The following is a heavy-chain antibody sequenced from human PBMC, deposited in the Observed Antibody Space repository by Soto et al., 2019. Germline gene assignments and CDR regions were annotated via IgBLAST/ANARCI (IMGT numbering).Heavy chain of an antibody. CDR2: IWNAGNNK. D-gene: IGHD4-4*01. Sequence: GGSLRLSCAASGFTSSSHAMNWVRQAPSKGLEWVALIWNAGNNKYYTDAGSVKGRFTISRDNSRNTLYLEMNSVRADDTAVYYCARGPDYSNFGYFDYWGQGTLVTVSS. CDR3: ARGPDYSNFGYFDY. J-gene: IGHJ4*02. V-gene: IGHV3-33*01. CDR1: GFTSSSHA.